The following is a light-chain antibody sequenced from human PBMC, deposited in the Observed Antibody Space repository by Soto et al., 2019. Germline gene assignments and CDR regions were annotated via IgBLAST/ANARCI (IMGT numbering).Light chain of an antibody. CDR1: QNIKSY. Sequence: DIQMTQSPSSLSASVGDRVTITCRASQNIKSYLNWYQQKPGSAPTVLIYGASSLQSGVTSRFSGSGSGTDFTLTISNLQPEDSATYYCQQSYNTPRTFGGGAKVEIK. V-gene: IGKV1-39*01. CDR3: QQSYNTPRT. CDR2: GAS. J-gene: IGKJ4*01.